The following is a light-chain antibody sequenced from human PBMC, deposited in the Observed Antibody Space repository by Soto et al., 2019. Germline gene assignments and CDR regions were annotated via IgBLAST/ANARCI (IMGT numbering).Light chain of an antibody. V-gene: IGKV1-6*01. CDR2: AAS. CDR1: QGIRND. Sequence: AIKMTQSPSSLSASVGDRFTITCRASQGIRNDLGWYQQKQGKAPKLLIYAASSLQSGVPSRFSGSGYGTDFNLTISSLQTEDFATYYCLQDYNYPWTFGQGTKVDIK. CDR3: LQDYNYPWT. J-gene: IGKJ1*01.